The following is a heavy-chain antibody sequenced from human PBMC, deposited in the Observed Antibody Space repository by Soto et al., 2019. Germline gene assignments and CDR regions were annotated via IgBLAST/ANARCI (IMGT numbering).Heavy chain of an antibody. D-gene: IGHD3-10*01. Sequence: GGSLRLSCAASGFTFSSYWMHWVRQAPGKGLVWVSRINSDGSSTSYADSVKGRFTISRDNAKNTLYLQMNSLRAEDTAVYYCARADLWFEDSFTVDYWGQGTLVTVSS. J-gene: IGHJ4*02. V-gene: IGHV3-74*01. CDR1: GFTFSSYW. CDR2: INSDGSST. CDR3: ARADLWFEDSFTVDY.